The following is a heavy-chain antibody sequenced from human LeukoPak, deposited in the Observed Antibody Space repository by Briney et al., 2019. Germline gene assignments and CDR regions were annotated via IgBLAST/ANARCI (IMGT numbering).Heavy chain of an antibody. D-gene: IGHD2-21*01. CDR2: VLYDGSNK. CDR3: VRDNYGGILDF. CDR1: GFTFTRYT. V-gene: IGHV3-30*04. J-gene: IGHJ4*02. Sequence: GRSLRLSCAASGFTFTRYTMHGVRQAPGKGLEWVAVVLYDGSNKYYADSVKGRFTLSRDNSKNTLSLQMNTLRADDTAVYYCVRDNYGGILDFWGQGTLVTVSS.